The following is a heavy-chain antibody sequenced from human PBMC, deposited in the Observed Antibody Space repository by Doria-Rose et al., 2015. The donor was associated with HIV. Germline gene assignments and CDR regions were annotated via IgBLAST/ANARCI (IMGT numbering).Heavy chain of an antibody. CDR1: GVSLSSPGVG. V-gene: IGHV2-26*01. J-gene: IGHJ4*02. D-gene: IGHD6-13*01. CDR2: NFSDDER. Sequence: SGPVLVKPTETLTLTCTVSGVSLSSPGVGVSWIRQPPGQALEWLSNNFSDDERSYTTSLKSRLTISRGTSKSQVVLTMTDMDPVDTATYYCARIKSSRWYHKYYFDFWGQGTLVIVSA. CDR3: ARIKSSRWYHKYYFDF.